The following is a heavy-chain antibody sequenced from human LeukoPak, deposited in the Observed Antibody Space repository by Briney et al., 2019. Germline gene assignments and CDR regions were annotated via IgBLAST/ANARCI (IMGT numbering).Heavy chain of an antibody. J-gene: IGHJ4*02. V-gene: IGHV4-4*02. Sequence: SGTLSLTCAISGGSITSSNWWTWVRQPPGKGLEWVGEIYLRGNTNYNPSLESRVSISVDESKTQLSLRLESVTAADTAVYYCARDGAYDSSGYSFFDYWGQGTLVTVSS. D-gene: IGHD3-22*01. CDR1: GGSITSSNW. CDR3: ARDGAYDSSGYSFFDY. CDR2: IYLRGNT.